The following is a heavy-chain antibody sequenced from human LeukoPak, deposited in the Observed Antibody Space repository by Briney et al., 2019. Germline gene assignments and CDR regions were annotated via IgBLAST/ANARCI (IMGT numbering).Heavy chain of an antibody. CDR1: GFRFSDYY. Sequence: KPGGSLRLSCGASGFRFSDYYTAWIRQAPGKGLEWISYISYSGSPIDYADSMKGRFTISRDNAKNSLYLQMDSLRVEDTAVYYCARGLYSYDYWGQGTLVTVSS. CDR2: ISYSGSPI. J-gene: IGHJ4*02. D-gene: IGHD3-16*01. CDR3: ARGLYSYDY. V-gene: IGHV3-11*04.